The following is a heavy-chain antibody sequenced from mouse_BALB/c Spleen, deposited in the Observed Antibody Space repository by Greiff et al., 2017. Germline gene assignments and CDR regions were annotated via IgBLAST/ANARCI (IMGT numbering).Heavy chain of an antibody. V-gene: IGHV1S127*01. Sequence: QAQLQQPGAELVKPGASVKMSCKASGYTFTSYWMHWVKQRPGQGLEWIGVIDPSDSYTSYNQKFKGKATLTVDTSSSTAYMQLSSLTSEDSAVYYCTRSGKYYGNYEGYFDYWGQGTTLTVSS. CDR1: GYTFTSYW. CDR3: TRSGKYYGNYEGYFDY. J-gene: IGHJ2*01. D-gene: IGHD2-1*01. CDR2: IDPSDSYT.